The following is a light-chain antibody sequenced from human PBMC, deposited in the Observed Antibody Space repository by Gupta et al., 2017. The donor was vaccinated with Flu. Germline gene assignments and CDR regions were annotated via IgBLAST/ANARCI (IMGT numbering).Light chain of an antibody. Sequence: DIQLTQSPSFLSASVGDRVTITCRASQGFRSYLAWYQQKPGKAPNLLIYAASTLQSGVPSRFSGSGSGTEFTITISSLQPEDFATYYCQQLNSYPRTFGQGTKVEIK. CDR1: QGFRSY. V-gene: IGKV1-9*01. CDR2: AAS. J-gene: IGKJ1*01. CDR3: QQLNSYPRT.